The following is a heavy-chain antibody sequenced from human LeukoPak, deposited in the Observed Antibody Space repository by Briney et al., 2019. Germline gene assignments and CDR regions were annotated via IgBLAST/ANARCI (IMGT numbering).Heavy chain of an antibody. CDR2: IIPIFGTA. Sequence: SVKVSCKASGGTFSSYAISWVRQAPGQGLEWRGGIIPIFGTANYAQKFQGRVTITTDESTSTAYMELSSLRSEDPAVYYCAREGGYCSSTSCYPGAGWFDPWGQGTLVTVSS. CDR3: AREGGYCSSTSCYPGAGWFDP. CDR1: GGTFSSYA. V-gene: IGHV1-69*05. D-gene: IGHD2-2*01. J-gene: IGHJ5*02.